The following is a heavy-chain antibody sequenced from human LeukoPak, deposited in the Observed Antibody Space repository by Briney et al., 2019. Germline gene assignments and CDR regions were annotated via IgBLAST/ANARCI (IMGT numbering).Heavy chain of an antibody. CDR1: GFTFSSYG. CDR2: ISYDGSNK. CDR3: AKDSGTAMVDY. V-gene: IGHV3-30*18. D-gene: IGHD5-18*01. J-gene: IGHJ4*02. Sequence: PGGSLRLSCAASGFTFSSYGMHWVRQAPGKGLEWVAVISYDGSNKYYADSVKGRFTISRDNSKNTLYLQMNSLRAEDTAVYYCAKDSGTAMVDYWGQGTLVTVSS.